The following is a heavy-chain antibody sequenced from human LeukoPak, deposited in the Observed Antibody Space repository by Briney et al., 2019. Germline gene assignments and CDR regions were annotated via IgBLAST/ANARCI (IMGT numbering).Heavy chain of an antibody. Sequence: SETLSLTCTVSGGSISSYYWSWIRQPPGKGLEWIGYIYYSGSTNYNPSLKSRVTISVDTSKNQFSLKLSSVTAADTAVYYCARVVYDYVWGSYRFDYWGQGTLVTVSS. D-gene: IGHD3-16*02. CDR2: IYYSGST. V-gene: IGHV4-59*01. CDR3: ARVVYDYVWGSYRFDY. CDR1: GGSISSYY. J-gene: IGHJ4*02.